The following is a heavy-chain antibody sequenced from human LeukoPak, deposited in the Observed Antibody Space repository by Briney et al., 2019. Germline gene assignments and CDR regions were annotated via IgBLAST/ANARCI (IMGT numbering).Heavy chain of an antibody. Sequence: GGSLRLSCAASGFTFSSYAMHWVRQAPGKGLEWVAVISYDGSNKYYADSVKGRFTISRDNSKNTLYLQMNSLRAEDTAVYYCARGGDPGGYSNDFQLDYWGQGTLVTVSS. CDR3: ARGGDPGGYSNDFQLDY. CDR2: ISYDGSNK. CDR1: GFTFSSYA. V-gene: IGHV3-30-3*01. D-gene: IGHD4-11*01. J-gene: IGHJ4*02.